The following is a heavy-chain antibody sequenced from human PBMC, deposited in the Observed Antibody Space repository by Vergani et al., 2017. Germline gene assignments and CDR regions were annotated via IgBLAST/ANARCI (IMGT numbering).Heavy chain of an antibody. CDR1: GFTFSTTA. V-gene: IGHV3-23*01. D-gene: IGHD2-15*01. CDR2: IGSGGDT. Sequence: EVQLLESGGALVQPGGSLRLSCAASGFTFSTTAMTWVRQAPGKGLQWVSGIGSGGDTYYADSVKGRFTISRDNSKKFLYLQMNNLRAEDTALYYCASRVSAGGGLDTWGQGTLVTVSS. CDR3: ASRVSAGGGLDT. J-gene: IGHJ5*02.